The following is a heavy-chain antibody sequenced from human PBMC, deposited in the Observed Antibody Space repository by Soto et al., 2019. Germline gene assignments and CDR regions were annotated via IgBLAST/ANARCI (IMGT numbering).Heavy chain of an antibody. V-gene: IGHV3-30-3*01. CDR2: ISYDGSNK. J-gene: IGHJ6*02. CDR1: GFTFSSYA. Sequence: GGSLRLSCAASGFTFSSYAMHWVRQAPGKGLEWVAVISYDGSNKYYADYVKGRFTISRDNSKNTLYLQMNSLRAEDTAVYYCSRLTILGLGSWYPLDYYGMDVWGQGTTVTVS. D-gene: IGHD6-13*01. CDR3: SRLTILGLGSWYPLDYYGMDV.